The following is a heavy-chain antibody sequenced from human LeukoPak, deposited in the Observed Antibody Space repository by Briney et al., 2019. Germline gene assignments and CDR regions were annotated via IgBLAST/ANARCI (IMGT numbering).Heavy chain of an antibody. CDR2: INSDSIWI. CDR3: ARVTAVAGTSVGVDA. V-gene: IGHV3-21*01. D-gene: IGHD6-19*01. Sequence: GGSLRLSCAASGFSFSTYSMNWIRQAPGKGLEWVSSINSDSIWIYYADSVRGRFTISRDNARNSLYLQMNSLRVEGTAVYYCARVTAVAGTSVGVDAWGQGILVTVS. J-gene: IGHJ4*02. CDR1: GFSFSTYS.